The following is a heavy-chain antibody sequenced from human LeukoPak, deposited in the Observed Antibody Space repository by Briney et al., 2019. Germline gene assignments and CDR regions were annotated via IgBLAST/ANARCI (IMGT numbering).Heavy chain of an antibody. Sequence: GGSLRLSCAASGFTFSSYWMSWVRQAPGKGLEWVANIKQDGSEKYYVDSVKGRFTISRDNAKNSLYLQMNSLRAEDTALYHCARSTNGALVGANTAWGQGTLVTVSS. CDR3: ARSTNGALVGANTA. J-gene: IGHJ5*02. CDR2: IKQDGSEK. D-gene: IGHD1-26*01. V-gene: IGHV3-7*03. CDR1: GFTFSSYW.